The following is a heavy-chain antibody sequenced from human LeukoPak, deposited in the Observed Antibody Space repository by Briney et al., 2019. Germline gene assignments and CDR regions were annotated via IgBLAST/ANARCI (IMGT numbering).Heavy chain of an antibody. D-gene: IGHD2-2*01. CDR1: GGSFSGYY. V-gene: IGHV4-34*01. J-gene: IGHJ5*02. CDR3: AREIGYCSSTSCFNWFDP. CDR2: INHGGST. Sequence: PSETLSLTRAVYGGSFSGYYWSWIRQPPGKGLEWIGEINHGGSTNYNPSLKSRVTISVDTSKNQFSLKLSSVTAADTAVYYCAREIGYCSSTSCFNWFDPWGQGTLVTVSS.